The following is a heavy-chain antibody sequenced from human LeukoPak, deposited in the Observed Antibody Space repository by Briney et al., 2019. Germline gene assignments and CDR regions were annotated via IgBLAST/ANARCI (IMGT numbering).Heavy chain of an antibody. D-gene: IGHD1-26*01. CDR1: GGSISSSSYY. CDR3: ARADSGSYYGDAFDI. J-gene: IGHJ3*02. V-gene: IGHV4-39*07. Sequence: SETLSLTCTVSGGSISSSSYYWGWIRQPPGKGLEWIGSIYYSGSTYYNPSLKSRVTISVDTSKNQFSLKLSSVTAAATAVYYCARADSGSYYGDAFDIWGQGTMVTVSS. CDR2: IYYSGST.